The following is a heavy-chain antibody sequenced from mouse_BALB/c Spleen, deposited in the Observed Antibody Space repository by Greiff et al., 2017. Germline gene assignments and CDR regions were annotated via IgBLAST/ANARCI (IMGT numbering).Heavy chain of an antibody. V-gene: IGHV5-6-5*01. CDR3: ARGYLDYAMDY. D-gene: IGHD2-1*01. CDR1: GFTFSSYA. Sequence: EVNVVESGGGLVKPGGSLKLSCAASGFTFSSYAMSWVRQTPEKRLEWVASISSGGSTYYPDSVKGRFTISRDNARNILYLQMSSLRSEDTAMYYCARGYLDYAMDYWGQGTSVTVSS. J-gene: IGHJ4*01. CDR2: ISSGGST.